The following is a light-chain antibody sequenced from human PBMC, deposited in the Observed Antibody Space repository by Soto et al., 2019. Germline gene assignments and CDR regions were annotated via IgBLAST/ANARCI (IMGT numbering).Light chain of an antibody. CDR3: SSFARGDNPHVL. CDR2: EVT. Sequence: QAVVTQPPSASGSPGQSVTISCTGTSSDVGGSDYVSWYQQDPGKAPKLIIYEVTKRPAGVPDRFSGSKSGNTASLTVSGLQADDESYYYCSSFARGDNPHVLFGGGTKVTVL. V-gene: IGLV2-8*01. CDR1: SSDVGGSDY. J-gene: IGLJ2*01.